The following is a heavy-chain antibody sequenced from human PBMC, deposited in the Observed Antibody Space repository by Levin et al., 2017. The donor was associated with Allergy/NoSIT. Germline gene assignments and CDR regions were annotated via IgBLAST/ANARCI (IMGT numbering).Heavy chain of an antibody. Sequence: ASVKVSCKASGYTFTSYDINWVRQATGQGLEWMGWMNPNSGNTGYAQKFQGRVTMTRNTSISTAYMELSSLRSEDTAVYYCATGGHYYDSSGYYYGGWFDPWGQGTLVTVSS. CDR1: GYTFTSYD. CDR3: ATGGHYYDSSGYYYGGWFDP. CDR2: MNPNSGNT. D-gene: IGHD3-22*01. V-gene: IGHV1-8*01. J-gene: IGHJ5*02.